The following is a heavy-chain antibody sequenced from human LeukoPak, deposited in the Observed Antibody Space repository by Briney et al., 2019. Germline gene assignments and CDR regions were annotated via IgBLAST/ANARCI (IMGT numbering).Heavy chain of an antibody. D-gene: IGHD3-10*01. V-gene: IGHV3-21*01. Sequence: GGSLRLSCAASGFTFSSYSMNWVRQAPGKGLEWVSSISSSSSYIYYADSVKGRFTISRDNAKNSLYLQMNSLRAEDTAVYYCARDPGGFGEPRDAFDIWGQGTMVTVSS. CDR3: ARDPGGFGEPRDAFDI. CDR1: GFTFSSYS. J-gene: IGHJ3*02. CDR2: ISSSSSYI.